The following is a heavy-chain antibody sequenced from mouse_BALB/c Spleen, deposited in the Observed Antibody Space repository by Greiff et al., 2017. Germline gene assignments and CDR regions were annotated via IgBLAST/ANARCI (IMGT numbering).Heavy chain of an antibody. Sequence: VQLKESGPGLVAPSQSLSITCTVSGFSLTGYGVNWVRQPPGKGLEWLGMIWGDGSTDYNSALKSRLSISKDNSKSQVFLKMNSLQTDDTARYYCARDRWRYDGYAMDYWGQGTSVTVSS. CDR1: GFSLTGYG. CDR2: IWGDGST. CDR3: ARDRWRYDGYAMDY. J-gene: IGHJ4*01. D-gene: IGHD2-14*01. V-gene: IGHV2-6-7*01.